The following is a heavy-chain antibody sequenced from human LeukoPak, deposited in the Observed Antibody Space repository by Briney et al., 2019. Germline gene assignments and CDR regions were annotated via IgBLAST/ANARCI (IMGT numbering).Heavy chain of an antibody. Sequence: GGSLRLSCAASGFTFSSCAMSWVRQAPGKGLEWVSYISSSSSTLYYADSMKGRFTISRDNAKNSLYLQMSSLRDEDTAVYYCARGGDFDYWGQGTLVTVSS. CDR3: ARGGDFDY. J-gene: IGHJ4*02. V-gene: IGHV3-48*02. CDR1: GFTFSSCA. CDR2: ISSSSSTL.